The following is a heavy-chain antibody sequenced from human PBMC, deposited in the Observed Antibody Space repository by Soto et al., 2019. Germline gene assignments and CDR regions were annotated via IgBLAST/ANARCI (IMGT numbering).Heavy chain of an antibody. V-gene: IGHV3-21*01. CDR2: ISGSSSYI. D-gene: IGHD4-17*01. J-gene: IGHJ3*02. CDR3: ARTDYGDYVRGAFDI. CDR1: GFTFSTHS. Sequence: EVQLVESGGGLVKPGGSLRLSCAASGFTFSTHSINWVRQAPGKGLGWVSSISGSSSYIYYADSVKGRFTISRDNAKNSTYLQMNSLRAEDTAVYYCARTDYGDYVRGAFDIWGQGTMVTVSS.